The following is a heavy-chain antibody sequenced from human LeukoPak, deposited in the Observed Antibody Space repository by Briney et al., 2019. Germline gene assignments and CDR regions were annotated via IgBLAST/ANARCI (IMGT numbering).Heavy chain of an antibody. Sequence: ASVKVSCKASGYTFTGYYMHWVRQAPGQGLEWMGWINPNSGGTNFAQKFQGRVTMTRGTSISTVYMELSSLKSDDTAVYYCTRGVLLEGRGAFDIWGQGTMVTVSS. J-gene: IGHJ3*02. V-gene: IGHV1-2*02. CDR1: GYTFTGYY. CDR2: INPNSGGT. D-gene: IGHD3-3*01. CDR3: TRGVLLEGRGAFDI.